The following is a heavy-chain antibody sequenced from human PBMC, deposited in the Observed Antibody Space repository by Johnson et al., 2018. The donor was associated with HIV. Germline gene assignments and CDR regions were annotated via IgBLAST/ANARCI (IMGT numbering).Heavy chain of an antibody. CDR1: GFTFSSYD. Sequence: VQLVESGGGVVQPGRSLRLSCAASGFTFSSYDMHWVRQATGKGLEWVSAIGTAGDTYYPGSVKGRFTVSRDNSKNTLYLQMHSLRAEDTAVYYCARDRAYYDFWSGYPENYDAFDIWGPGTLVTVSS. CDR3: ARDRAYYDFWSGYPENYDAFDI. J-gene: IGHJ3*02. CDR2: IGTAGDT. V-gene: IGHV3-13*01. D-gene: IGHD3-3*01.